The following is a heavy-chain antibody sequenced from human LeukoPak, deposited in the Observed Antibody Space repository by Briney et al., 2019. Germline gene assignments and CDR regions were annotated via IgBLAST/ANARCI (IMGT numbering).Heavy chain of an antibody. V-gene: IGHV1-18*04. J-gene: IGHJ4*02. CDR1: GYTFTRYG. D-gene: IGHD2-15*01. CDR2: ISTYDGDT. CDR3: ARDVLNRCISGIRPIDD. Sequence: ASVKVSCKASGYTFTRYGITWVRQAPGQGLEWMGWISTYDGDTYYAQKFQGRVTMTRDTSTSTAYMELRGLRSDDTALYYCARDVLNRCISGIRPIDDWGQGTLVTVSS.